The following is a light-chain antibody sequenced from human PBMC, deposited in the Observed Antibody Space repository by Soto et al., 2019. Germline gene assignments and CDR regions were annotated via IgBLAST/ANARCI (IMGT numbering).Light chain of an antibody. V-gene: IGKV3-15*01. CDR2: GAS. J-gene: IGKJ1*01. CDR3: QQYNNWPPWT. Sequence: EIVMTQSPATLSVSPCERATLSCSASQSVSSNLAWYQQKPGQAPRLLIYGASTRATGIPARFSGSGSGTEFTLTISSLQSEDFAVYYCQQYNNWPPWTFGQGTKVDIK. CDR1: QSVSSN.